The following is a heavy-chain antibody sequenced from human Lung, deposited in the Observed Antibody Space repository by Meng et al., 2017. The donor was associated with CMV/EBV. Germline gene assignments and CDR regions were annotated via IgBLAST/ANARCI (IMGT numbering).Heavy chain of an antibody. CDR3: ARDDGSGNVYDFYYGMDV. D-gene: IGHD3-10*01. J-gene: IGHJ6*02. CDR1: GFNFSTYS. V-gene: IGHV3-21*01. Sequence: SXEASGFNFSTYSLNWVRQAPGKGLEWVAFISRSTHYIYYADSVKARFTISRDTAKNSVYLQMNSLRAEDTAVYYCARDDGSGNVYDFYYGMDVWGQGTXVTVSS. CDR2: ISRSTHYI.